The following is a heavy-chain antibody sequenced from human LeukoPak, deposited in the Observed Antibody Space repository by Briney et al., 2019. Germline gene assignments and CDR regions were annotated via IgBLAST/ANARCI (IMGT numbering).Heavy chain of an antibody. CDR1: AGSFSSYY. J-gene: IGHJ4*02. D-gene: IGHD6-13*01. Sequence: SETLSVTCAVYAGSFSSYYWSWIRQPPGKGLEWIGYIYYSGSTKYNPSLKSRVTISVDTPKNQFSLKVNSVTAADTAVYYCARVAVTAAGTLFDYWGQGTLVTVSS. CDR3: ARVAVTAAGTLFDY. CDR2: IYYSGST. V-gene: IGHV4-59*01.